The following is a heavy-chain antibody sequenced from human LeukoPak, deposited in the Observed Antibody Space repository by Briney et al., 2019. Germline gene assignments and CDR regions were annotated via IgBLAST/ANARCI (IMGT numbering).Heavy chain of an antibody. V-gene: IGHV3-30*04. CDR2: ISYDGNNK. J-gene: IGHJ4*02. Sequence: GGSLRLSCAASGFPFSSYPIHWVRQAPGKGLEWVAVISYDGNNKYFADSVKGRFTISRDSSKNTLYLQMNSLRAEDTALYYCARGNGDYLDYWGQGTLVTVSS. CDR1: GFPFSSYP. CDR3: ARGNGDYLDY. D-gene: IGHD4-17*01.